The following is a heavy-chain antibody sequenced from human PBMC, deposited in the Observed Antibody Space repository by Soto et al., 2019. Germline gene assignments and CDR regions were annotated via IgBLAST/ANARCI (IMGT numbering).Heavy chain of an antibody. D-gene: IGHD3-9*01. CDR2: IYYSGST. CDR1: GGSVSSGSYY. CDR3: ARGVRYFDWLHNRFDP. Sequence: SETLSLTCTVSGGSVSSGSYYWSWIRQPPGKGLEWIGYIYYSGSTNYNPSLKSRVTISVDTSKNQFSLKLSSVTAADTAVYYCARGVRYFDWLHNRFDPWGQGTLVTVSS. V-gene: IGHV4-61*01. J-gene: IGHJ5*02.